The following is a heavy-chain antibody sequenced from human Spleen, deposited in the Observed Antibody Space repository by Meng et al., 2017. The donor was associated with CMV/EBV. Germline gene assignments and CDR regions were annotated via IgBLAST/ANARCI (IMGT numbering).Heavy chain of an antibody. CDR3: ARFYCSGGSCYSEY. D-gene: IGHD2-15*01. V-gene: IGHV4-39*07. Sequence: SETLSLTCTVSGGSISSSSYYWGWIRQPPGKGLEWIGSIYYSGSTYYYPSLKSRVTISVDTSKNQFSLKLRSVTAADTAVYYCARFYCSGGSCYSEYWGQGTLVPSPQ. J-gene: IGHJ4*02. CDR1: GGSISSSSYY. CDR2: IYYSGST.